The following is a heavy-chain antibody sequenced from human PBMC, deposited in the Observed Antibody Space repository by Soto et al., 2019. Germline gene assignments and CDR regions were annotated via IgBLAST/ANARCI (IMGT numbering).Heavy chain of an antibody. D-gene: IGHD3-9*01. V-gene: IGHV3-7*03. CDR1: GFTFSSYW. J-gene: IGHJ4*02. CDR2: INQDGSEK. CDR3: ARGIRYPYYFDS. Sequence: PGGSLRLSCGASGFTFSSYWMNWVRQAPGKGLEWVANINQDGSEKYYVDSVKGRFTISRDNAKNSLYLQMNSLRAEDTAVYHCARGIRYPYYFDSWGQGTLVTV.